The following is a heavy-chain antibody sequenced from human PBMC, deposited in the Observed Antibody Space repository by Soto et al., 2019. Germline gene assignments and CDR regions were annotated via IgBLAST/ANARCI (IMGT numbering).Heavy chain of an antibody. D-gene: IGHD6-25*01. J-gene: IGHJ4*02. CDR2: IIPIFGTA. Sequence: SVKVSCKASGGTFSSYAISWVRQAPGQGLEWMGGIIPIFGTANYAQKFQGRVTITADKSTSTAYMELSSLRSEDTAVYYCARAASAEAAAPFDYWGQGTLVTVSS. CDR3: ARAASAEAAAPFDY. V-gene: IGHV1-69*06. CDR1: GGTFSSYA.